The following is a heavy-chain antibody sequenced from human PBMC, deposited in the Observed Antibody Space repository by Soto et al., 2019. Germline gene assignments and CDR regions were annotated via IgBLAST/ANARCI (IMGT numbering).Heavy chain of an antibody. CDR3: AKGSGSTRPYYFDY. Sequence: VQLLESGGGLVQPGGSLRLSCAASGFTFSSYVMSWVRQAPGKGLEWVSAISGSGGDTYHADSVKGRFTTSRDNSKNTLYLQMNSLRAEDTAVYYCAKGSGSTRPYYFDYWGQGTLVTVSS. J-gene: IGHJ4*02. CDR2: ISGSGGDT. V-gene: IGHV3-23*01. D-gene: IGHD2-2*01. CDR1: GFTFSSYV.